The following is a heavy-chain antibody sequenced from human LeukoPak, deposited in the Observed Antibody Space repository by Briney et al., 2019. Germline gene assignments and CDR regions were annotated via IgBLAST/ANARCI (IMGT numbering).Heavy chain of an antibody. V-gene: IGHV1-18*01. CDR2: ISAGNGNT. CDR1: GYTFTSYG. D-gene: IGHD1-26*01. Sequence: LRASVKVSCKASGYTFTSYGISWVRQAPGQGLEWMGWISAGNGNTKYSQNFQGRVTFISNTSATTAFMELSSLRSEDAAVYYCARDSGSGNNDYRGQGTLVTVSS. J-gene: IGHJ4*02. CDR3: ARDSGSGNNDY.